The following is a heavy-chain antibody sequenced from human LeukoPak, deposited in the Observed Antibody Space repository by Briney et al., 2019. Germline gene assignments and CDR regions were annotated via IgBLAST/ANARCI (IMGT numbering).Heavy chain of an antibody. Sequence: PSETLSLTCAVYGGSFSGYYWSWIRQPPGKGLEWIGEINHSGSTNYNPSLKSRVTISVDTSKNQFSLKLSSVTAANTAVYYCARVPRAYNNAFDIWGQGTMVTVSS. CDR1: GGSFSGYY. V-gene: IGHV4-34*01. D-gene: IGHD5-24*01. J-gene: IGHJ3*02. CDR2: INHSGST. CDR3: ARVPRAYNNAFDI.